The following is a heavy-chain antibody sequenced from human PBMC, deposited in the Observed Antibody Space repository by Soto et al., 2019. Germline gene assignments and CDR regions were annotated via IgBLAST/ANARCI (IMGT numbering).Heavy chain of an antibody. J-gene: IGHJ3*02. CDR3: ARQDRGGGYAFAT. CDR2: INPNTGGT. Sequence: QVQLVQSGAEAKKPGASVKVSCKVSGYTFTDYSIHWVRQPPGQGLEWMGWINPNTGGTNSPQDFQGWVPLTMAPSISTAYMELRRLRHDDTAVYYCARQDRGGGYAFATWGQGTIITVS. D-gene: IGHD3-16*01. CDR1: GYTFTDYS. V-gene: IGHV1-2*04.